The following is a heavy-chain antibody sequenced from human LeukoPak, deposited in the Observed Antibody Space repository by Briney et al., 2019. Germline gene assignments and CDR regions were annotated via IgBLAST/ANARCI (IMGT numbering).Heavy chain of an antibody. Sequence: GESLKISCKGSGYSFTSYWIGWVRQKPGKGLEWMGIIYPGDSDTRYSPSFQGQVTISADKSISTAYLQWSSLRASDTAMYYCARFRYDSSGYYPYYLDYWGQGTLVTVSS. D-gene: IGHD3-22*01. J-gene: IGHJ4*02. CDR2: IYPGDSDT. V-gene: IGHV5-51*01. CDR1: GYSFTSYW. CDR3: ARFRYDSSGYYPYYLDY.